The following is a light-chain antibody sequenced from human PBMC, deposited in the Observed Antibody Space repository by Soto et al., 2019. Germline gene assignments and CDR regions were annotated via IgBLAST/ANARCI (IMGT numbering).Light chain of an antibody. CDR2: DAS. J-gene: IGKJ5*01. V-gene: IGKV3-11*01. Sequence: EIVLTQSPATLSLFPGERASLSCRASQSVSTYLAWYQPRPGEAPRLLIYDASYRATDIPPRFSGSGSETDFTLNISSLEPDDFAGYYCQQRSSWPPTITFGQGTRLEIK. CDR3: QQRSSWPPTIT. CDR1: QSVSTY.